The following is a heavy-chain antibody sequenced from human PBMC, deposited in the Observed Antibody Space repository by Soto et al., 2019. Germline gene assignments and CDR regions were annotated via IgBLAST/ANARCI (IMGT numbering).Heavy chain of an antibody. D-gene: IGHD7-27*01. CDR3: ASSLLTPFDY. CDR2: INSDGSST. CDR1: GFTFSSYW. Sequence: GGSLRLSCAASGFTFSSYWMHWVRQAPGKGLVWVSRINSDGSSTNYADSMKGRFTISRDNAKNTLYLQMNGLRAEDTAVYYCASSLLTPFDYWGQGTLVTVSS. J-gene: IGHJ4*02. V-gene: IGHV3-74*01.